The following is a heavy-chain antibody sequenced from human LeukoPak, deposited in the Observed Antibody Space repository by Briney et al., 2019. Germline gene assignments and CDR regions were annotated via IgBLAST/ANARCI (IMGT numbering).Heavy chain of an antibody. V-gene: IGHV3-11*05. D-gene: IGHD3-10*01. CDR1: GFTFSDYY. CDR2: ISSSSSYT. CDR3: ARDAFLWFGERGYFQH. J-gene: IGHJ1*01. Sequence: GGSLRLSCAASGFTFSDYYMSWIRQAPGKGLEWVSYISSSSSYTNYADSVRGRFTISRDNAKNSLYLQMNSLRAEDTAVYYCARDAFLWFGERGYFQHWGQGTLVTVSS.